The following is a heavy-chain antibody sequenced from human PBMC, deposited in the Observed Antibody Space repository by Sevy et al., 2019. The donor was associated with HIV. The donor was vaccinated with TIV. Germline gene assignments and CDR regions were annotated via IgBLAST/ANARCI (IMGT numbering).Heavy chain of an antibody. CDR3: ARDGYSSSWYPGPTDY. CDR1: GFTFSSYW. Sequence: GGSLRLSCAASGFTFSSYWMSWVRQAPGKGLEWVANIKQDGSEKYYVDSVKGRFTISRDNAKNSLYLQMNSLRAEDTAVYYCARDGYSSSWYPGPTDYWGQGTLVTVSS. CDR2: IKQDGSEK. D-gene: IGHD6-13*01. J-gene: IGHJ4*02. V-gene: IGHV3-7*03.